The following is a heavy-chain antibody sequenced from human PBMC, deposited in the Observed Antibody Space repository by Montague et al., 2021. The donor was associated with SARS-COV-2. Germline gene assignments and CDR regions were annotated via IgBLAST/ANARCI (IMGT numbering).Heavy chain of an antibody. J-gene: IGHJ4*02. Sequence: SETLSLTCAVSGGSISHYYWSWIRQPPGKGLEWIGYIYSSGSTNYNPSLKSRVTLSLDAAKNHFSLRLSSVTAADTAVYYCARRMDILTGYYDYWGQGTMVTVSS. CDR2: IYSSGST. D-gene: IGHD3-9*01. CDR1: GGSISHYY. CDR3: ARRMDILTGYYDY. V-gene: IGHV4-59*01.